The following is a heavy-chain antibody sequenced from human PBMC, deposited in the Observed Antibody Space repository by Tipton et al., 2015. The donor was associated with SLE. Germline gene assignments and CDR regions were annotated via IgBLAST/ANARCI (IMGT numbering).Heavy chain of an antibody. CDR3: ARILRWRWFDP. J-gene: IGHJ5*02. V-gene: IGHV4-59*11. D-gene: IGHD4-23*01. Sequence: TLSLTCTVSGGSISGHYWTWIRQPPGKGLEYIGYIHYSGSSDYNPSLKSRVTISLDTSKNHFSLKVTSVTAADTAVYYCARILRWRWFDPWGQGTLVTVSS. CDR2: IHYSGSS. CDR1: GGSISGHY.